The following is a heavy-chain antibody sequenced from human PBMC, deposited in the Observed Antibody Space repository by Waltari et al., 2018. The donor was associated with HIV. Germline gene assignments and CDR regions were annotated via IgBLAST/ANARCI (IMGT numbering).Heavy chain of an antibody. Sequence: QVQLQESGPGLVKPSGTLSLTCVVSGGAIGSSNCWSWVREPPGRGLVWVGEIYHSGTTNYNPSLKSRVAISMDQSENQFSLILNSVTAADTAMYFCARARPLLTTWAGVFDIWGRGTMVIVSS. D-gene: IGHD4-17*01. CDR1: GGAIGSSNC. J-gene: IGHJ3*02. CDR3: ARARPLLTTWAGVFDI. CDR2: IYHSGTT. V-gene: IGHV4-4*02.